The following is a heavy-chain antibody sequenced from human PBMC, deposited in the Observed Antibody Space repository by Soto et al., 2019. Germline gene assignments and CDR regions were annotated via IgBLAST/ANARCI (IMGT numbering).Heavy chain of an antibody. CDR3: ARDGCSSTSCYGMDV. V-gene: IGHV4-4*07. CDR2: IYTSGST. CDR1: GGSISSYY. Sequence: PSETLSLTCTVSGGSISSYYWSWIRQPAGKGLEWIGRIYTSGSTNYNPSLKSRVTMSVDTSKNQFSLKLSSVTAADTAVYYCARDGCSSTSCYGMDVWGQGTTVTVSS. J-gene: IGHJ6*02. D-gene: IGHD2-2*01.